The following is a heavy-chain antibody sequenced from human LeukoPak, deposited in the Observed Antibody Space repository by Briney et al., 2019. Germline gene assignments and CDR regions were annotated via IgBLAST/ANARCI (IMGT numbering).Heavy chain of an antibody. CDR3: ARNPDYYYGLDV. CDR2: ISGNTRTI. CDR1: GFAFSSYN. J-gene: IGHJ6*02. V-gene: IGHV3-48*01. Sequence: TGGSLRLSCAASGFAFSSYNMNWVRQAPGKGVEWISYISGNTRTIYYADSVKGRLTISRDNAKNSLYLQMASLRAEDTAVYNCARNPDYYYGLDVWGQGATVTVSS.